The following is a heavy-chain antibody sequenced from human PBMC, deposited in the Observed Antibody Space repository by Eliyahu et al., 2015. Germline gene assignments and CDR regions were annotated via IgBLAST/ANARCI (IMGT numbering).Heavy chain of an antibody. V-gene: IGHV3-11*01. Sequence: QVQLVESGGGLVKPGGSLXLXCAASGFSXXDYYXXWIRQAPGKGLEWVSYITNSGSIIYYGDSVKGRFTVSRDNAQNSLYLQMNSLRADDTAVYYCARVESYSSPEYWGQGTLVTVSS. CDR1: GFSXXDYY. CDR2: ITNSGSII. CDR3: ARVESYSSPEY. D-gene: IGHD6-6*01. J-gene: IGHJ4*02.